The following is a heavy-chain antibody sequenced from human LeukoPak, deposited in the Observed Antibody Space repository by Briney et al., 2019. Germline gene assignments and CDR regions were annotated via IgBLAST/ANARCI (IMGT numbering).Heavy chain of an antibody. D-gene: IGHD1-26*01. CDR1: GFTFTSYS. CDR3: AKGGKWDVTPFDY. CDR2: ISGGGGST. J-gene: IGHJ4*02. V-gene: IGHV3-23*01. Sequence: GGSLRLSCAASGFTFTSYSMNWVRQAPGKGLEWVSTISGGGGSTYYADSVKGRFTISRDNSKNTLYLQVISLRAEDTAVYYCAKGGKWDVTPFDYWGQGTLVTVSS.